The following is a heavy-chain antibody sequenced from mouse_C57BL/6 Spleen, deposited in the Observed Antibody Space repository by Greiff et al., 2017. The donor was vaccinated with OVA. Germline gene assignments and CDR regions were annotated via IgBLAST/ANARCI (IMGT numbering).Heavy chain of an antibody. D-gene: IGHD1-1*01. J-gene: IGHJ4*01. V-gene: IGHV5-17*01. CDR3: ARTSNYYGSSYDAMDY. CDR1: GFTFSDYG. Sequence: EVKVEESGGGLVKPGGSLKLSCAASGFTFSDYGMHWVRQAPEKGLEWVAYISSGSSTIYYADTVKGRFTISRDNAKNTLFLQMTSLRSEDTAMYYCARTSNYYGSSYDAMDYWGQGTSVTVSS. CDR2: ISSGSSTI.